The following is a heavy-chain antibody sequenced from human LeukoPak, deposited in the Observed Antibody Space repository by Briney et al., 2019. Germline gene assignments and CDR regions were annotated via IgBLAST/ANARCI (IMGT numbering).Heavy chain of an antibody. CDR3: ARGPVSGRSKGWFDP. CDR1: GYTFTSYD. CDR2: MNPNSGNT. D-gene: IGHD1-26*01. Sequence: GASVKVSCKASGYTFTSYDINWVRQATGQGLEWIGWMNPNSGNTGYAQKFQGRVTMTRNTSISTAYMELSSLRSEDTAVYYCARGPVSGRSKGWFDPWGQGTLVTVSS. V-gene: IGHV1-8*01. J-gene: IGHJ5*02.